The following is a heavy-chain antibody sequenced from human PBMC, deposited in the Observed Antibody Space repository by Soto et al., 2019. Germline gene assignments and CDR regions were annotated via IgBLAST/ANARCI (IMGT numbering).Heavy chain of an antibody. Sequence: QITLKESGPTLVEPTQTLTLTCTYSGFSLRTTGVGVGWIRQPPGKTLEWLGIICWNDDKRYSPSLKNRFTLTSDISKSQVVLTMTNMDPVDTATYYCAHTWGLPFDYWGQGTLVIVSS. CDR3: AHTWGLPFDY. V-gene: IGHV2-5*01. CDR2: ICWNDDK. J-gene: IGHJ4*02. D-gene: IGHD3-16*01. CDR1: GFSLRTTGVG.